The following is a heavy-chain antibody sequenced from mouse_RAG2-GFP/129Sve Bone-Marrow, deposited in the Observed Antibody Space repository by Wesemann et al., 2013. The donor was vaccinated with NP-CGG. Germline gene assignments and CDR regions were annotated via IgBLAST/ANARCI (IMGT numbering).Heavy chain of an antibody. J-gene: IGHJ2*01. D-gene: IGHD1-1*01. Sequence: GAELVKPGASVKLSCKASGYTFTSYYMYWVKQRPGQGLEWIGEINPSNGGTNFNEKFKSKATLTVDKSSSTAYMQLSSLTSEDSAVYYCAREGYYGSSYVFDYWGQGTTLTVSS. CDR1: GYTFTSYY. CDR3: AREGYYGSSYVFDY. CDR2: INPSNGGT. V-gene: IGHV1S81*02.